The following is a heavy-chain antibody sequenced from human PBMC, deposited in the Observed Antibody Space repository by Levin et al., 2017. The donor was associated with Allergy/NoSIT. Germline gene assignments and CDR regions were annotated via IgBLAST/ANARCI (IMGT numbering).Heavy chain of an antibody. CDR3: ATCFVWFGGQDAFDI. CDR1: GGSLSGYS. J-gene: IGHJ3*02. D-gene: IGHD3-10*01. Sequence: PSETLSLTCAASGGSLSGYSWSWIRQPPGKGLEWIGEINHTGGTDYNPSLKSRVSISVDTSKNHSSLKLNSVTAADTAVYYCATCFVWFGGQDAFDIWGQGTMVTVSS. V-gene: IGHV4-34*01. CDR2: INHTGGT.